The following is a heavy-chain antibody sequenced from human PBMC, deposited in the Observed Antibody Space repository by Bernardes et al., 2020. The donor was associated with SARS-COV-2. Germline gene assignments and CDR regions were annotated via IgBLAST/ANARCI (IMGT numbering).Heavy chain of an antibody. D-gene: IGHD6-19*01. CDR1: GYTFTGYY. CDR3: ARGGGAIAVAGPDLDY. V-gene: IGHV1-2*06. J-gene: IGHJ4*02. CDR2: INPNSGGT. Sequence: ASVKVSCKASGYTFTGYYMHWVRQAPGQGLEWMGRINPNSGGTNYAQKFQGRVTMTRDTSISTAYMELSRLRSDDTAVYYCARGGGAIAVAGPDLDYWGQGTLVTVSS.